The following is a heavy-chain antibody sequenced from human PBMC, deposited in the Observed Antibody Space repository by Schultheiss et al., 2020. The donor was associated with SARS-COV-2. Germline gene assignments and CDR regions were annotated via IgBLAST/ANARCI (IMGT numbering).Heavy chain of an antibody. CDR1: GDSVSSNSAA. Sequence: SQTLSLTCAISGDSVSSNSAAWNWIRQSPSRGLEWLGRTYYTSKWNNDYAVSVESRITIYPDTSKNQFSLQLNSVTPEDTAVYYCARAPGGAVVVYGMDVWGQGTTVTVS. V-gene: IGHV6-1*01. CDR3: ARAPGGAVVVYGMDV. D-gene: IGHD2-2*01. CDR2: TYYTSKWNN. J-gene: IGHJ6*02.